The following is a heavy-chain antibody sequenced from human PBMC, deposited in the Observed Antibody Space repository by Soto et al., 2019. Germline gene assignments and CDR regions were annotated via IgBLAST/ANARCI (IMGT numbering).Heavy chain of an antibody. CDR1: GGTFSGYT. Sequence: QVQLVQSGAEVKKPGSSVTVSCKASGGTFSGYTISWVRQAPGQGLEWMGGIIPIFGTANYAQKFQGRVTITADESMSTAYMELSSLRSEDTAVYYCARGNHRWLQLWYFDLWGRGTLVTVSS. CDR2: IIPIFGTA. CDR3: ARGNHRWLQLWYFDL. V-gene: IGHV1-69*12. J-gene: IGHJ2*01. D-gene: IGHD5-12*01.